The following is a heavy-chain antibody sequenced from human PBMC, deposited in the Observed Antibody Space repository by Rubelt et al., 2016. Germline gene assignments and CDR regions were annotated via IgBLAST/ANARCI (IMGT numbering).Heavy chain of an antibody. CDR1: GGSISSYY. J-gene: IGHJ4*02. CDR2: IYYSGST. V-gene: IGHV4-59*01. D-gene: IGHD5-24*01. CDR3: ARDLGDGYPDY. Sequence: QVQLQESGPGLVKPSETLSLTCTVSGGSISSYYWSWIRQPPGKGLEWIGYIYYSGSTNYNPSLKSRVTISVDTAKNQFSLKLSSVTAADTAVYYCARDLGDGYPDYWGQGTLVTVSS.